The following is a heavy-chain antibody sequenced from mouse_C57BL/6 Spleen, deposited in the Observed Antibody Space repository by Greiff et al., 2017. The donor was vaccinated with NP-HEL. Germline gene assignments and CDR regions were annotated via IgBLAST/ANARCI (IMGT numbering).Heavy chain of an antibody. Sequence: VQLVESGAELVRPGASVKLSCKASGYTFTDYYINWVKQRPGQGLEWIARIYPGSGNTYYNEKFKGKATLTAEKSSSTAYMQLSSLTSEDSAVYFCARCGTTVVAEDYFDYWGQGTTLTVSS. CDR3: ARCGTTVVAEDYFDY. CDR2: IYPGSGNT. J-gene: IGHJ2*01. V-gene: IGHV1-76*01. D-gene: IGHD1-1*01. CDR1: GYTFTDYY.